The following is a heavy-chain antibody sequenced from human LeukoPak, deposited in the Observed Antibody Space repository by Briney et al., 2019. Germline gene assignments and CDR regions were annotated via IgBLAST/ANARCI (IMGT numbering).Heavy chain of an antibody. CDR1: GGSISSYY. Sequence: SETLSLTCTVSGGSISSYYWSWIRQPPGKGLEWIGYIYYSGSTNYNPSLKSRVTISVDTSKNQFSLKLSSVTAADTAVYYRASSLYSGSYLNDWGQGTLVTVSS. CDR2: IYYSGST. V-gene: IGHV4-59*12. CDR3: ASSLYSGSYLND. D-gene: IGHD1-26*01. J-gene: IGHJ4*02.